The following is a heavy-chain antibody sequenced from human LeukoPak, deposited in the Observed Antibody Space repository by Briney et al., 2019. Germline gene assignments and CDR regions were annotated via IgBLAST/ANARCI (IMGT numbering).Heavy chain of an antibody. Sequence: SETPSLTCAVYGGSFSGYYWSWIRQPPGKGLEWIGEINHSGSTNYNPSLKSRVTISVDTSKNQFSLKLSSVTAADTAVYYCSVAATGLDYWGQGTLVTVSS. CDR3: SVAATGLDY. V-gene: IGHV4-34*01. CDR2: INHSGST. J-gene: IGHJ4*02. D-gene: IGHD2-15*01. CDR1: GGSFSGYY.